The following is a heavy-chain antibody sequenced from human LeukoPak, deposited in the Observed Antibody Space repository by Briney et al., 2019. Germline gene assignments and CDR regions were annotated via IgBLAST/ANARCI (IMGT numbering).Heavy chain of an antibody. CDR3: ARGLLWFGDKGGYNWFDP. V-gene: IGHV4-59*01. CDR1: GASISNNY. J-gene: IGHJ5*02. Sequence: SETLSLTCTVSGASISNNYWSWIRQPPGKGLEWIGNIYYSGSTTYNPSLKSRVTISVDTSKNQFSLNLRSVTAAATAVYYCARGLLWFGDKGGYNWFDPWGQGTLVTVSS. CDR2: IYYSGST. D-gene: IGHD3-10*01.